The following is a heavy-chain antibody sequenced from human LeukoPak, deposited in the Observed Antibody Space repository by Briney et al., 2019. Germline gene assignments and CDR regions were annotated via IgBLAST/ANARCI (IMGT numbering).Heavy chain of an antibody. Sequence: GRSLRLSCAASGFTFSSYAMSWVRQAPGKGLEWVSAISGSGGSTYYADSVKGRFTISRDNSKNTLYLQMNSLRAEDTAVYYCAKGQTGEGYFDYWGQGTLVTVSS. J-gene: IGHJ4*02. CDR3: AKGQTGEGYFDY. V-gene: IGHV3-23*01. CDR1: GFTFSSYA. CDR2: ISGSGGST. D-gene: IGHD7-27*01.